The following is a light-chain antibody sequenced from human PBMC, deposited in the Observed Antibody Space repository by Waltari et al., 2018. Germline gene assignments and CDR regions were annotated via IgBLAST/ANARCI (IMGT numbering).Light chain of an antibody. Sequence: QSALTQPASVSGSPGQSITLSCTGTSGDVGGYIYVSWYQQHPGKAPKLMIYDVINRPSGVSNRFSGSKSGNTASLTISGLQAEDEADYYCCSYTSSNTYVFGTGTKVTVL. CDR3: CSYTSSNTYV. CDR1: SGDVGGYIY. CDR2: DVI. V-gene: IGLV2-14*03. J-gene: IGLJ1*01.